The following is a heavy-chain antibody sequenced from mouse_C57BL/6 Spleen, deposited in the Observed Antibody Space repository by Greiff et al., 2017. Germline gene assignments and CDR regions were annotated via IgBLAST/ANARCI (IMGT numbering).Heavy chain of an antibody. V-gene: IGHV5-2*03. CDR3: EGRGDSYWYFDV. Sequence: EVKLVESGGGLVQPGESLKLSCESNEYEFPSHDMSWVRQTPEKRLELVAAINSDGGGTYYPDTMESRFIISRDNTKNTLYLQMSSLRSEYKALEYYEGRGDSYWYFDVWGTGTTLTVSS. CDR2: INSDGGGT. CDR1: EYEFPSHD. D-gene: IGHD2-13*01. J-gene: IGHJ1*03.